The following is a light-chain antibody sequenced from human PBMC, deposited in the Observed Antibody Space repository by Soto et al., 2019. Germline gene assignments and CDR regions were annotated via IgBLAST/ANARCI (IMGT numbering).Light chain of an antibody. V-gene: IGKV3-20*01. CDR3: QQYVTSPYT. CDR1: QSISSSA. CDR2: GSS. Sequence: VLTKSPGTLSLSPGERVILSCRTSQSISSSALAWYQQKPGQAPSLLIYGSSRRATGIPDRFSGSGSGTDFALTISSLEPEDFAVYFCQQYVTSPYTFGQGTKRES. J-gene: IGKJ2*01.